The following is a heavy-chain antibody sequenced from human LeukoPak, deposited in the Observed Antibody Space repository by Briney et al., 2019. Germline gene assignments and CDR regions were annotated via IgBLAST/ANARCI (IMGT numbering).Heavy chain of an antibody. V-gene: IGHV3-23*01. D-gene: IGHD3-10*01. J-gene: IGHJ4*02. CDR2: ISDSGEST. CDR1: GFTFSSHA. Sequence: GGSLRLSCAASGFTFSSHAMSWVRQAPGKGLEWVSGISDSGESTYYADSVKGRFTISRDNSKNTLYLQMNSLRAEDTAVYYCAKVTYGSGTYGAFDYWGQGTLVTVSS. CDR3: AKVTYGSGTYGAFDY.